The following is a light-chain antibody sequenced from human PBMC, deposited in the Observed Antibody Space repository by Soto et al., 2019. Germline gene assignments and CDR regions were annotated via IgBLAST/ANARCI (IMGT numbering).Light chain of an antibody. CDR3: SSYTGSSTYVV. J-gene: IGLJ2*01. CDR2: DVS. CDR1: SSDVGGYNY. Sequence: QSVLTQPASVSGSPGQSITISFTGTSSDVGGYNYVSWYQQHPGKAPKLIIYDVSNRPSGVSNRFSGSKSGNTASLTISGLQAEDEADYYCSSYTGSSTYVVFGGGTKLTVL. V-gene: IGLV2-14*01.